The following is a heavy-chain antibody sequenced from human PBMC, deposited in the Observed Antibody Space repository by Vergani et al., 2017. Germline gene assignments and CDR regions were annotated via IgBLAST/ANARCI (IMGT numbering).Heavy chain of an antibody. V-gene: IGHV3-30*02. Sequence: VQLLESGGGVVQPGGSLRLSCAASGFTFSSYGMHWVRQAPGKGLEWVAFIRYDGSNKYYADSVKGRFTISRDNSKNTLYLQMNSLRAEDTAVYYCAKATSCCYTGVDYWGQGTLVTVSS. CDR3: AKATSCCYTGVDY. J-gene: IGHJ4*02. CDR2: IRYDGSNK. CDR1: GFTFSSYG. D-gene: IGHD2-2*01.